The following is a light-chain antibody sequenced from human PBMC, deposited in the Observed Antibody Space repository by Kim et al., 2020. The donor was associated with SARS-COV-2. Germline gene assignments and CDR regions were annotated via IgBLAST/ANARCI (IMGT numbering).Light chain of an antibody. V-gene: IGKV3-20*01. CDR3: QQYGSSSWT. CDR1: QSVSSRY. J-gene: IGKJ1*01. Sequence: SPGEQATRSCRASQSVSSRYVAWYQQKPGQPPRLFIYGASSRATGIPDRFSGSGSGTDFTLTISRLEPEDFAVYYCQQYGSSSWTFGQGTKVDIK. CDR2: GAS.